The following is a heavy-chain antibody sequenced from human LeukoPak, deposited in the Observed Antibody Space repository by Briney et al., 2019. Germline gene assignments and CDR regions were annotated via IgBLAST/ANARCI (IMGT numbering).Heavy chain of an antibody. V-gene: IGHV4-59*11. Sequence: SETLSLTCTVSGGSISSHYWSWIRQPPGKGLEWIGYIYYSGSTNYNPSLKSRVTISVDTSKNQFSLKLSSVTAADTAVYSCARAVPTYYYDSSAPADAFDIWGQGTMVTVSS. J-gene: IGHJ3*02. CDR2: IYYSGST. CDR3: ARAVPTYYYDSSAPADAFDI. D-gene: IGHD3-22*01. CDR1: GGSISSHY.